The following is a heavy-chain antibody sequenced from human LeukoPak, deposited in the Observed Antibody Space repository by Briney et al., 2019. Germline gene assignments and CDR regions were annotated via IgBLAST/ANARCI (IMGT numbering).Heavy chain of an antibody. V-gene: IGHV3-23*01. Sequence: PGGSLRLSCAASGFTFSSYAMSWVRQAPGKGLEWVSAISGSGGSTYYADSVQGRFTISRDNSKNTLYPQMNSLRDEDTAVYYCARPSSLDGSGRYYIDYWGQGTLVTVSS. D-gene: IGHD3-10*01. CDR2: ISGSGGST. CDR3: ARPSSLDGSGRYYIDY. CDR1: GFTFSSYA. J-gene: IGHJ4*02.